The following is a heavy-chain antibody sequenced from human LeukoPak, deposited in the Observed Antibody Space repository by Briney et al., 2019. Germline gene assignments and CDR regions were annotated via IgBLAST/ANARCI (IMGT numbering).Heavy chain of an antibody. CDR2: INPNSGGT. V-gene: IGHV1-2*02. CDR1: GYTFTGYY. D-gene: IGHD3-22*01. CDR3: AAGAGYYSYYFDY. J-gene: IGHJ4*02. Sequence: ASVKVSCKASGYTFTGYYMHWVRQAPGQGLEWMGWINPNSGGTNYAQKFQGRVTMTRDTSISTAYMELSRLRSDDTALYYCAAGAGYYSYYFDYWGQGTLVTVSS.